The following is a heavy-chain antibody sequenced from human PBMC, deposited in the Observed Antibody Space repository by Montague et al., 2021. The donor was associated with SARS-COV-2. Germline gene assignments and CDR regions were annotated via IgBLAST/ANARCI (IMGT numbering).Heavy chain of an antibody. CDR3: ARGQVTVFGVLIMLPAAGPLDS. CDR2: VDHRGSS. D-gene: IGHD3-3*01. CDR1: GGSFSDYY. J-gene: IGHJ3*02. V-gene: IGHV4-34*01. Sequence: CAVYGGSFSDYYWTWIRQAPGKGLEWIGEVDHRGSSSYNPSLQSRLTISVDRSKNQFSLRLTSVTAADTAVYYCARGQVTVFGVLIMLPAAGPLDSWGLGTKVTVSS.